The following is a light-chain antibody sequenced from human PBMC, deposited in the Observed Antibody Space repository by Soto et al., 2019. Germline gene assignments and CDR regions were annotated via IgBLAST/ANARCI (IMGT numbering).Light chain of an antibody. Sequence: QSALTQPPSASGSPGQSVTISCTGTSSNVGGYNYVSWYQHHPGKAPKVMIYEVRMRPSGVPDRFSGSKSGNTASLTVSGLQAEDEADYYCSSYAGLGAWVFGGGTKLTVL. CDR3: SSYAGLGAWV. CDR2: EVR. J-gene: IGLJ3*02. CDR1: SSNVGGYNY. V-gene: IGLV2-8*01.